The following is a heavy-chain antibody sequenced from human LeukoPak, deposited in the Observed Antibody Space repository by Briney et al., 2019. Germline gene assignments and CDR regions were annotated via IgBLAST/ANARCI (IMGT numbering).Heavy chain of an antibody. CDR1: GGSFSGYY. J-gene: IGHJ5*02. Sequence: PSETLSFTCAVYGGSFSGYYWNWIRQPPGKGLEWIGEINQSGSTNYNPSLKSRVMISVDTSKNQFSLKVSSVTAADTAVYSCARGRRVQGVMKKNWFDPWGQGTLLTVSS. D-gene: IGHD3-10*01. CDR3: ARGRRVQGVMKKNWFDP. V-gene: IGHV4-34*01. CDR2: INQSGST.